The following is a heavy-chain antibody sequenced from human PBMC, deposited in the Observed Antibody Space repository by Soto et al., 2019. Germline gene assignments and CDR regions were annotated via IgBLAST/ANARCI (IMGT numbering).Heavy chain of an antibody. CDR1: GGSISNGGYF. Sequence: QVQLQESGPGLVKPSETLSLSCSVSGGSISNGGYFWSWIRQPPGKGLEWIGYVYYSGSTSYYPSLTSRVTMSIDRSKNQISLKLPSVTAADTAVYYCAREMSSMTWYFDIWGRGAPVTVSS. CDR2: VYYSGST. V-gene: IGHV4-61*08. CDR3: AREMSSMTWYFDI. J-gene: IGHJ2*01.